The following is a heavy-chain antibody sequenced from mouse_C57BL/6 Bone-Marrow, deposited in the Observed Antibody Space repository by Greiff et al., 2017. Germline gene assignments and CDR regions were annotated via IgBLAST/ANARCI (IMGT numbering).Heavy chain of an antibody. CDR3: ARSGQLGRSLDY. Sequence: QVQLQQPGAELVKPGASVKLSCKASGYSFTSYWITWVKQRPGQGLEWIGDIYPTSGRTNYTEKFKSKAILTVDTSSNTADMQLSSLTSEDSAVFYGARSGQLGRSLDYWGQGTTLTVSS. D-gene: IGHD4-1*02. CDR1: GYSFTSYW. J-gene: IGHJ2*01. V-gene: IGHV1-55*01. CDR2: IYPTSGRT.